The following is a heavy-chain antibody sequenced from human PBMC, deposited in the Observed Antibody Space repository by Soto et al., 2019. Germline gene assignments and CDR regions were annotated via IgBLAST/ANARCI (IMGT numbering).Heavy chain of an antibody. V-gene: IGHV4-59*12. Sequence: PSETLSLTCTVSCGSIRSYYWSWIRQPPGKGLEWIGYIYYSGSTNYSPSLKSRVTISVDTSKNQFSLMLSSVTAADTAVYYCARSVFPWGQGTLVSVSS. CDR1: CGSIRSYY. CDR3: ARSVFP. CDR2: IYYSGST. J-gene: IGHJ5*02.